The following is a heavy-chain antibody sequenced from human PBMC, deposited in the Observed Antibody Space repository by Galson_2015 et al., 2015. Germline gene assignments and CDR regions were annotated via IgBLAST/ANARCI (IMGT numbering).Heavy chain of an antibody. Sequence: SVKVSCKASGYTFTSYAMHWVRQAPGQRLEWMGWINAGNGNTKYSQKFQGRVTITRDTSASTAYMELSSLRSEDTAVYYCARSPPKQLWLGNDAFDIWGQGTMVTVSS. CDR2: INAGNGNT. J-gene: IGHJ3*02. V-gene: IGHV1-3*01. CDR1: GYTFTSYA. CDR3: ARSPPKQLWLGNDAFDI. D-gene: IGHD5-18*01.